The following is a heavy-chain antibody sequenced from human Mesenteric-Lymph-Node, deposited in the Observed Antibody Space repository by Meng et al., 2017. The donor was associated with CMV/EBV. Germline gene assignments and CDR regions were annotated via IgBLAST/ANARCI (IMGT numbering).Heavy chain of an antibody. J-gene: IGHJ3*02. V-gene: IGHV4-39*01. CDR3: ARHERAILRFLEWLPHGGAFDI. D-gene: IGHD3-3*01. Sequence: GSLRLSCSVSGFSINTISYYWGWIRQSPEKGLEWLGSIHHRGSTYYNPSLKSRVTISVDTSKNQFSLKLSSVTAADTAVYYCARHERAILRFLEWLPHGGAFDIWGQGTMVTVSS. CDR2: IHHRGST. CDR1: GFSINTISYY.